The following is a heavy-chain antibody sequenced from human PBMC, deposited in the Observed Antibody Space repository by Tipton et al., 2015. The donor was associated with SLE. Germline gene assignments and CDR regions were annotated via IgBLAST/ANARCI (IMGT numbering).Heavy chain of an antibody. D-gene: IGHD3-16*01. CDR2: IQSSGST. J-gene: IGHJ4*02. CDR1: GGSINSYY. Sequence: GSLRLSCTVSGGSINSYYWSWIRQPPGKGLEWFGYIQSSGSTNYNSSLESRVTISIDTSRNQFSLKLTSVTAADTAVYYCARSDGGYWGQGTLVTVSS. V-gene: IGHV4-59*01. CDR3: ARSDGGY.